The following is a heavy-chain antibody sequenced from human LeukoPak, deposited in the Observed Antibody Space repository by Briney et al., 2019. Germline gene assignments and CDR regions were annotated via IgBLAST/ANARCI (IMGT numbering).Heavy chain of an antibody. V-gene: IGHV5-51*01. J-gene: IGHJ4*02. CDR1: EYSFSSNW. CDR2: IYPGDSDT. D-gene: IGHD4-17*01. Sequence: HGESLKISCKGSEYSFSSNWIAWVRQMPGKGLEWMGIIYPGDSDTRYSPSFQGQVTFSADKSINTAYLQWSNLKASDTAMYYCARPSHYGDYLSAFDYWGQGTLVTVSS. CDR3: ARPSHYGDYLSAFDY.